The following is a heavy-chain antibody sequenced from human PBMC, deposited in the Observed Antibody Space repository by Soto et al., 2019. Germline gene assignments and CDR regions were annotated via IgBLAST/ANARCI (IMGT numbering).Heavy chain of an antibody. CDR2: ISGSGGST. J-gene: IGHJ3*02. Sequence: GGSLRLSCAASGFTFSSYAMSWVRQAPGKGLEWVSAISGSGGSTYYADSVKGRFTISRDNSKNTLYLQMNSLRAEDTAVYYCAKTMIVVVPAAISQSAFDIWGQGTMVTVSS. V-gene: IGHV3-23*01. D-gene: IGHD2-2*01. CDR3: AKTMIVVVPAAISQSAFDI. CDR1: GFTFSSYA.